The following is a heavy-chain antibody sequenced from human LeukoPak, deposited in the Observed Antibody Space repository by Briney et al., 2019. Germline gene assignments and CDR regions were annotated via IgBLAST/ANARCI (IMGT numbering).Heavy chain of an antibody. CDR1: GGTFSSYA. CDR2: IIPILGIA. V-gene: IGHV1-69*04. D-gene: IGHD5-18*01. J-gene: IGHJ4*02. CDR3: ASIVDTAVFDY. Sequence: GASVKVSCKASGGTFSSYAISWVRQAPGQGLEWMGRIIPILGIANYAQKFQGRVTITADKSTSTAYMELSSLRSEDTAVYYCASIVDTAVFDYWGQGTLVTVSS.